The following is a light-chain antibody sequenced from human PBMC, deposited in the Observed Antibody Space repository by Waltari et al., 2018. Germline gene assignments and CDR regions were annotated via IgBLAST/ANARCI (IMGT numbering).Light chain of an antibody. J-gene: IGKJ1*01. CDR2: HAS. CDR3: QKYESLPAT. CDR1: QSVSKY. V-gene: IGKV3-20*01. Sequence: EIVLTQSPGSLSLSQGERATLSCRASQSVSKYLAWYQQKPGQAPRLLIYHASSRATGIPDRFSGSGFGTDFSLTISRLEPEDFAVYYCQKYESLPATFGQGTKVEIK.